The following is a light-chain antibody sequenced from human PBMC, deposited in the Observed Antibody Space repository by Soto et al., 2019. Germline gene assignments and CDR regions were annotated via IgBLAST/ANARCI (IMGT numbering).Light chain of an antibody. CDR2: DDS. V-gene: IGLV3-21*02. Sequence: SYELTQPPSVSVAPGQTARITCGGNNIGSKSVHWYQRKPGQAPVLVVYDDSDRHSGIPERFSGSNSGTTATLTIRRVEAGDEADFYCRVWASSRGFGGGTKLTLL. J-gene: IGLJ2*01. CDR3: RVWASSRG. CDR1: NIGSKS.